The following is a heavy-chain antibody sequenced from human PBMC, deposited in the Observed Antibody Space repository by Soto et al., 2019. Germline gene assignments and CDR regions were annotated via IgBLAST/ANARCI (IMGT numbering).Heavy chain of an antibody. J-gene: IGHJ5*02. CDR1: GCAISSYY. Sequence: QVQLQESGPGLAKPSDTLSPTCTVSGCAISSYYWTPIRQPQWKGREWIGYIYYSGSTNYNPTLKSRVPRSVDTSKNQCSLELRSVSAAESAVYYCAWGGERVAMPSGSWGQGTLFTVSS. V-gene: IGHV4-59*03. CDR2: IYYSGST. D-gene: IGHD2-2*01. CDR3: AWGGERVAMPSGS.